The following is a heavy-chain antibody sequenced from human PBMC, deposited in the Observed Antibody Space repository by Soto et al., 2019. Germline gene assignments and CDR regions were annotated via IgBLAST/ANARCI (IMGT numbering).Heavy chain of an antibody. CDR2: ISGSGGST. Sequence: GGSLRLSCAASGFTFSSYAMSWVRQAPGKGLEWVSAISGSGGSTYYADSVKGRFTISRDNSKNTLYLQMNSLRAEDTAVYYCAKVGSSWYFFWYFDLWGRGTLVTVSS. D-gene: IGHD6-13*01. CDR3: AKVGSSWYFFWYFDL. V-gene: IGHV3-23*01. CDR1: GFTFSSYA. J-gene: IGHJ2*01.